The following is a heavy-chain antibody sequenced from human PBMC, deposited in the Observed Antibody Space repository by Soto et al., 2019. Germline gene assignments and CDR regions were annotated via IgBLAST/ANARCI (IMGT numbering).Heavy chain of an antibody. D-gene: IGHD3-10*01. CDR2: INPNSGGT. CDR3: ARELGRRGHAILWSPYYFDY. V-gene: IGHV1-2*04. J-gene: IGHJ4*02. Sequence: QVQLVQSGAEVKKPGASVKVSCKASGYTFTGYYMHWVRQAPGQGLEWMGWINPNSGGTNYAQKFQGWVTMTRDTSISTAYMELSRLRSDDTAVYYCARELGRRGHAILWSPYYFDYWGQGTLVTVSS. CDR1: GYTFTGYY.